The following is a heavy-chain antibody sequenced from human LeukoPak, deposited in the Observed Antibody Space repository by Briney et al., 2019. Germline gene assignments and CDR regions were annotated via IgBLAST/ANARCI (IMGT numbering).Heavy chain of an antibody. CDR1: GGSFSGYY. D-gene: IGHD6-19*01. CDR3: ARGGWYSDY. CDR2: IYNSGST. J-gene: IGHJ4*02. V-gene: IGHV4-59*01. Sequence: PSETLSLTCAVYGGSFSGYYWSWIRQPPGKGLEWIGYIYNSGSTKYNPSLKSRVTMSMDTSKNQFSLKLSSVTAADTAVYYCARGGWYSDYWGQGTLVTVSS.